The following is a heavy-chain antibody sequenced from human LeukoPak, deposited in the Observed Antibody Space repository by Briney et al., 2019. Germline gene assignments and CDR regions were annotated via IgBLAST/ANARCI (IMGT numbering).Heavy chain of an antibody. V-gene: IGHV1-2*02. J-gene: IGHJ4*02. D-gene: IGHD3-3*01. CDR2: INPNSGGT. CDR1: GYTFIGYY. CDR3: ARTKGFDFWSGYYAIDY. Sequence: GASVKVSCKASGYTFIGYYMHWVRQAPGQGLEWMGWINPNSGGTNYAQKFQGRVTMTRDTSISTAYMELSRLRSDDTAVYYCARTKGFDFWSGYYAIDYWGQGTLVTVSS.